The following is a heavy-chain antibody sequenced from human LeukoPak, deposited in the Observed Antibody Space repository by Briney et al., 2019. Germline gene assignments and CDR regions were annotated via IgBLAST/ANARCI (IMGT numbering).Heavy chain of an antibody. CDR2: ISWDGGST. CDR1: GFTFDDYV. CDR3: AKDGKNYFDY. J-gene: IGHJ4*02. Sequence: GGSLRLSCAASGFTFDDYVMHWVRQAPGKGLEWVSLISWDGGSTYYADSVKGRFTISRDNSKNSLSLQMNSLRAEDTALYYCAKDGKNYFDYWGQGTLVTVSS. V-gene: IGHV3-43*02.